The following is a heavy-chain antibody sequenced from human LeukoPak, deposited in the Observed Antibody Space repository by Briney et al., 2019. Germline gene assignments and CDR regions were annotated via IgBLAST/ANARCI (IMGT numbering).Heavy chain of an antibody. Sequence: PSETLSLTCTVPGGSLSSSSYYWGWIRQPPGKGLEWIGSIYCSGSSYYNPSLKSRVTISVDTSKNQFSLKLSSVTAADTAVYYCARSGSSSWYGGSWFDPWGQGTLVTVSS. CDR1: GGSLSSSSYY. CDR3: ARSGSSSWYGGSWFDP. CDR2: IYCSGSS. V-gene: IGHV4-39*01. D-gene: IGHD6-13*01. J-gene: IGHJ5*02.